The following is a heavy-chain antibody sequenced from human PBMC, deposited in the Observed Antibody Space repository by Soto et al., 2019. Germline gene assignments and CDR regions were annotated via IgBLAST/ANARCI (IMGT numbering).Heavy chain of an antibody. CDR2: ISYDGSNK. CDR3: AKDGGSSSWYYYYYGMDV. D-gene: IGHD6-13*01. CDR1: GFTFSSYG. Sequence: GSLRLSCAASGFTFSSYGMHWVRQAPGKGLEWVAVISYDGSNKYYADSVKGRFTISRDNSKNTLYLQMNSLRAEDTAVYYCAKDGGSSSWYYYYYGMDVWGQGTTVTVSS. J-gene: IGHJ6*02. V-gene: IGHV3-30*18.